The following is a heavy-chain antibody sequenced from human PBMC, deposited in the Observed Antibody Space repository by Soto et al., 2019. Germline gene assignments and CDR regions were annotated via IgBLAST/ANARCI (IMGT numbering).Heavy chain of an antibody. D-gene: IGHD3-22*01. Sequence: SGPTLVNPTETLTLTCTFSGFSLSTSGMRVSWIRQAPGKALEWLARIDWDEDRFYSTSLKTRLTISKDTSKNQVVLTMTKMDPVDTATYYCSRMRSDYDSSGLDYWGQGILVTVSS. CDR1: GFSLSTSGMR. V-gene: IGHV2-70*04. J-gene: IGHJ4*02. CDR3: SRMRSDYDSSGLDY. CDR2: IDWDEDR.